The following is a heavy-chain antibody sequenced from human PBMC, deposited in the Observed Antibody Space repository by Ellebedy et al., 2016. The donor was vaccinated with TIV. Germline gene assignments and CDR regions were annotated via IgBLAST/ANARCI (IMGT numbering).Heavy chain of an antibody. J-gene: IGHJ4*02. V-gene: IGHV3-9*01. CDR1: GFIFSNYA. CDR2: ISWNSGPI. Sequence: PGGSLRLSCTASGFIFSNYAMHWVRQAPGKGLECVARISWNSGPIDYADLVKGRFTISRDNAKNSLYLQMNSLRPEDTALYYCVKEGSDSSGFYYTFDSWGQGTLVTVSS. CDR3: VKEGSDSSGFYYTFDS. D-gene: IGHD3-22*01.